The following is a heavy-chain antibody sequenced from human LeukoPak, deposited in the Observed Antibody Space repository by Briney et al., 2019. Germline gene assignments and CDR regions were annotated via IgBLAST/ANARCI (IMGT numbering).Heavy chain of an antibody. CDR3: ARGSCYYDTCGLGAFDV. CDR1: GFTVSSNY. V-gene: IGHV3-20*04. J-gene: IGHJ3*01. CDR2: INWNSDRI. Sequence: PGGSLRLSCAASGFTVSSNYMSWVRQAPGKGLEWVSGINWNSDRIGYADSVKGRFTISRDNAKNSLYMQMNSVRAEDTALYYCARGSCYYDTCGLGAFDVWGQGTTVIVSS. D-gene: IGHD3-22*01.